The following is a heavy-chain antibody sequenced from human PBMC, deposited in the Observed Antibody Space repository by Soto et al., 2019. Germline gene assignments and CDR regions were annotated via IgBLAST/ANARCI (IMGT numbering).Heavy chain of an antibody. CDR1: GYTFTTNV. CDR2: ISAYNGNT. V-gene: IGHV1-18*01. D-gene: IGHD6-19*01. CDR3: ARDDGRSGWYREDNFDY. Sequence: QFQLGQSGAELKKPGASVKVSCRAPGYTFTTNVISWGRQAPEQGLEWRGWISAYNGNTNYAQKLQGSVTMTTDTSTSTAYMELRSLRSDDTAVYYCARDDGRSGWYREDNFDYWGQGTLVTVSS. J-gene: IGHJ4*02.